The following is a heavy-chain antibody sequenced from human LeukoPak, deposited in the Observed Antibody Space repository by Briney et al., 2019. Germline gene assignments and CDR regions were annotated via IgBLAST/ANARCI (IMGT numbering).Heavy chain of an antibody. CDR3: AKSTMVRGTNFDY. J-gene: IGHJ4*02. CDR2: ISWNSGSI. V-gene: IGHV3-9*01. D-gene: IGHD3-10*01. Sequence: GGSLRLSCAASGFTFDDYAMHWVRQAPGKGLEWVSGISWNSGSIGYADSVKGRFTISRDNAKNSLYLQMNSLRAEDTALYYCAKSTMVRGTNFDYWGQGTLVTVSS. CDR1: GFTFDDYA.